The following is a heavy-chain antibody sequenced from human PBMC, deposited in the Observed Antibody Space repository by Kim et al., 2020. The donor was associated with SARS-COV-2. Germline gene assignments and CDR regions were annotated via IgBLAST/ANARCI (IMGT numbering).Heavy chain of an antibody. CDR3: ARGGRCSSTSCYYSYYYYYGMDV. Sequence: SETLSLTCAVYGGSFSGYYWSWIRQPPGKGLEWIGEINHSGSTNYNPSLKSRVTISVDTSKNQFSLKLSSVTAADTAVYYCARGGRCSSTSCYYSYYYYYGMDVWGQGTTVTVSS. CDR1: GGSFSGYY. J-gene: IGHJ6*02. D-gene: IGHD2-2*01. V-gene: IGHV4-34*01. CDR2: INHSGST.